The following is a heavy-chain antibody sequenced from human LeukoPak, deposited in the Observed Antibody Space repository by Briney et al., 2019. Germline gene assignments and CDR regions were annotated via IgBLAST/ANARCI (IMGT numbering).Heavy chain of an antibody. J-gene: IGHJ6*02. V-gene: IGHV3-74*01. Sequence: PGGSLRLSCAASGFTFSGFWMQWVRRASGKVLVWVSFISFDGSDATYADSVKGRFTISRDNAKNSLYLQMNSLRAEDTALYYCAKDMAYSSGWYGMDVWGQGTPVTVSS. CDR2: ISFDGSDA. D-gene: IGHD6-19*01. CDR1: GFTFSGFW. CDR3: AKDMAYSSGWYGMDV.